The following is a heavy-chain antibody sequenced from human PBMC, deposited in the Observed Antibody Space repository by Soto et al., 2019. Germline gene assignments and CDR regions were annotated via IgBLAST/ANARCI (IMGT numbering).Heavy chain of an antibody. D-gene: IGHD4-4*01. J-gene: IGHJ5*02. Sequence: QVQLVQSGAEVKKPGSSVKVSCTAAGGTFSTYTITWVRQAPGQGLEWMGRIIPIIGIITYAQKFQGRVTISADKSTGTAYMELTGLRSDDTAVYYCAGDPDSHYNDSHASSYPWGQGTLVTVSS. V-gene: IGHV1-69*08. CDR2: IIPIIGII. CDR3: AGDPDSHYNDSHASSYP. CDR1: GGTFSTYT.